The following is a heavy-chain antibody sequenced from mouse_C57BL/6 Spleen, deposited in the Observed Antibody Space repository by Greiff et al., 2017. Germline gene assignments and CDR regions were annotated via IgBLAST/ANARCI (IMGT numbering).Heavy chain of an antibody. D-gene: IGHD1-1*01. CDR3: TRRSLITTVVAYYYAMDY. J-gene: IGHJ4*01. V-gene: IGHV1-15*01. CDR2: IDPETGGT. Sequence: VQVVESGAELVRPGASVTLSCKASGYTFTDYEMHWVKQTPVHGLEWIGAIDPETGGTAYNQKFKGKAILTADKSSSTAYMELRSLTSEDSAVYYCTRRSLITTVVAYYYAMDYWGQGTSVTVSS. CDR1: GYTFTDYE.